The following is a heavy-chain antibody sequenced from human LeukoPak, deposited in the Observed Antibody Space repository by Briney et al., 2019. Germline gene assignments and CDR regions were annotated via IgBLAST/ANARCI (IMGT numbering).Heavy chain of an antibody. CDR2: ISYDGSNK. D-gene: IGHD4-17*01. V-gene: IGHV3-30*18. J-gene: IGHJ4*02. Sequence: GRSLRLSCAASGFTFSSYGMHWVRQAPGKGLEWVAVISYDGSNKYYADSVKGRFTISRDNSKNTLYLQMNSLRAEDTAVYYCAKEPAEFYDYGNYFDYWGQGTLVTVSS. CDR3: AKEPAEFYDYGNYFDY. CDR1: GFTFSSYG.